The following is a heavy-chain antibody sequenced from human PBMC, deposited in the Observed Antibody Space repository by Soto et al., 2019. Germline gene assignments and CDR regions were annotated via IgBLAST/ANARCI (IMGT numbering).Heavy chain of an antibody. D-gene: IGHD5-18*01. V-gene: IGHV1-3*01. Sequence: ASVKVSCKASGYTFTNYAMHWVRQAPGQRLEWMGWINAGNGNTKYSQKFQSRVTITRDTSASTAYMELSRLRSDDTAVYYCARTRFYDSYGSRPPYYYYGMDVWGQGTTVTVSS. CDR1: GYTFTNYA. CDR3: ARTRFYDSYGSRPPYYYYGMDV. J-gene: IGHJ6*02. CDR2: INAGNGNT.